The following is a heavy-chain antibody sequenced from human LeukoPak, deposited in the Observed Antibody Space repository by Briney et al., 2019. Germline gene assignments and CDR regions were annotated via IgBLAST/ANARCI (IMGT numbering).Heavy chain of an antibody. CDR3: ARVGGDCSSTSCYPFDY. CDR1: GGSISSGGYY. V-gene: IGHV4-31*03. D-gene: IGHD2-2*01. CDR2: IYYSGST. Sequence: SQTLSLTCTVSGGSISSGGYYWSWIRQHPGKGLEWIGYIYYSGSTYYNPSLKSRVTISVDTSKNQFSLKLSSVTAADTAVYYCARVGGDCSSTSCYPFDYWGQGTLVTVSS. J-gene: IGHJ4*02.